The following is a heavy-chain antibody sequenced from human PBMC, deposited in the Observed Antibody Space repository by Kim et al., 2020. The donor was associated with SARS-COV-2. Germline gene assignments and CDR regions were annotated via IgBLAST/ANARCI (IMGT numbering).Heavy chain of an antibody. Sequence: GGSLRLSCAASGFTFSSYWMHWVRQAPGKGLECVSRINSDGSSTSYADSVKGRFTISRDNAKNTLYLQMNSLRAEDTAVYYCASLTSIGANWFDPWGQGTLVTVSS. V-gene: IGHV3-74*01. CDR2: INSDGSST. D-gene: IGHD5-12*01. CDR1: GFTFSSYW. J-gene: IGHJ5*02. CDR3: ASLTSIGANWFDP.